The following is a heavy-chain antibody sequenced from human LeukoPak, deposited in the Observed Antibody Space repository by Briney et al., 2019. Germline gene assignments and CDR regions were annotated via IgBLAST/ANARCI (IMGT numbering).Heavy chain of an antibody. V-gene: IGHV4-31*03. CDR1: GGSISSGGYY. CDR3: AGGIDSREMGY. J-gene: IGHJ4*02. D-gene: IGHD5-24*01. Sequence: SQTLSLTCTVSGGSISSGGYYWSWIRQHPGAGLEWIGYMLYSGTTSYNPSLKSRVAISVDTSKNQFSLKLTSVTAADTAVYYCAGGIDSREMGYWGQGTLVIVSS. CDR2: MLYSGTT.